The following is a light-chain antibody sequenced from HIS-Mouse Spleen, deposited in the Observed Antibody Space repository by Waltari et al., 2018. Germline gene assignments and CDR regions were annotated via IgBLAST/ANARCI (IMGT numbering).Light chain of an antibody. CDR3: LSADSSGTYGV. CDR1: ALPKKY. J-gene: IGLJ3*02. Sequence: SYELTQPPSVSVSLGQMARITCSGEALPKKYAYWYQQKPGQFPVLVIYKDSERPSGIPERFSGSSSGTIVTSTISGVQAEDEADYYCLSADSSGTYGVFGGGTKLTVL. V-gene: IGLV3-16*01. CDR2: KDS.